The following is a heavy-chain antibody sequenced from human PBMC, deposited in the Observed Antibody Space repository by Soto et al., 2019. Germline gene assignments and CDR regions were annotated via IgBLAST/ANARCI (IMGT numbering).Heavy chain of an antibody. CDR1: CDSISSYS. D-gene: IGHD3-9*01. CDR2: FHNSGST. J-gene: IGHJ4*02. CDR3: ARTSISGYDY. V-gene: IGHV4-59*08. Sequence: SGTLSPTCPVSCDSISSYSRGLIRQPPGKGLEWIAYFHNSGSTKYNPSPKSRITISIDTSKNQISLNLSSVTAADTAVYYCARTSISGYDYWGQGILVTVSS.